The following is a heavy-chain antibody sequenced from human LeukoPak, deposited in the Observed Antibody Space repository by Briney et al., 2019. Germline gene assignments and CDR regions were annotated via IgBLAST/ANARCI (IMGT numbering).Heavy chain of an antibody. Sequence: GGSLRLSCAASGLTFSSHWMNWVRQAPGKWLEWVANINQDGSEEYYVDSVKGRFTISRDNTKNSLYLQMNSLRAEDTAVYYCARDPDMVRGVNFDYWGQGTLVTVSS. CDR2: INQDGSEE. V-gene: IGHV3-7*03. D-gene: IGHD3-10*01. CDR1: GLTFSSHW. J-gene: IGHJ4*02. CDR3: ARDPDMVRGVNFDY.